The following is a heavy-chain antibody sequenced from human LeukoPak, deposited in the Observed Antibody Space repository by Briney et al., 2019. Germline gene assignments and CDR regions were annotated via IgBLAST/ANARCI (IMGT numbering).Heavy chain of an antibody. CDR1: GFTFSSYS. CDR3: ARIYISGSYWDY. J-gene: IGHJ4*02. V-gene: IGHV3-48*04. Sequence: GGSLRLSCAASGFTFSSYSMNWVRQAPGKGLEWVSYISSSSSTIYYADSVKGRFTISRDNPKNSLYLQMSSLRAEDTGVYYCARIYISGSYWDYWGQGTLVTVSS. D-gene: IGHD3-10*01. CDR2: ISSSSSTI.